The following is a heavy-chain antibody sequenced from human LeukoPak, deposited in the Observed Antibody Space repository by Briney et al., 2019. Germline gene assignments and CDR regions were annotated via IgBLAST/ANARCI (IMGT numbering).Heavy chain of an antibody. CDR2: INPNSGGT. CDR1: GYTFTGYY. D-gene: IGHD6-6*01. J-gene: IGHJ4*02. Sequence: ASVKVSCKASGYTFTGYYMHWVRQAPGQGLEWMGRINPNSGGTNYAQKFQGRVTMTRDTSISTAYMELSRLRSDDTAVYYCARDRFGVAARPVRNDYWGQGTLVTVSS. CDR3: ARDRFGVAARPVRNDY. V-gene: IGHV1-2*06.